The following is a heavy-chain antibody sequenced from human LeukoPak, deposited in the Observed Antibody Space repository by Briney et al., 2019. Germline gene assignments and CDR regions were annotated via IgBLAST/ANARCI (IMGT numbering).Heavy chain of an antibody. D-gene: IGHD6-19*01. CDR3: ARVGSGWYDFDY. J-gene: IGHJ4*02. CDR1: GFTVSSNY. V-gene: IGHV3-53*04. CDR2: IYSGSSST. Sequence: GGSLRLSCAASGFTVSSNYMSWVRQAPGKGLEWVSVIYSGSSSTYYTDSVKGRFTTSRHNSKNTLYLQMYSLRAEDTAVYYCARVGSGWYDFDYWGQGTLVTVSS.